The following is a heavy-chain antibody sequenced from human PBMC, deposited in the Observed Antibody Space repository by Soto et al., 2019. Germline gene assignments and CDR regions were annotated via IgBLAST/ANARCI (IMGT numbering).Heavy chain of an antibody. CDR1: GFVFGDFQ. Sequence: LRLSCAASGFVFGDFQLNWVRQAPGRGLEWLASITGTSAFLFYADSIKGRFTISRDNPKNFLFLQMDSLGPEDTAVYYCARDNLAVQGAFDHWGQGALVTVSS. V-gene: IGHV3-21*01. J-gene: IGHJ4*02. CDR3: ARDNLAVQGAFDH. CDR2: ITGTSAFL. D-gene: IGHD3-10*02.